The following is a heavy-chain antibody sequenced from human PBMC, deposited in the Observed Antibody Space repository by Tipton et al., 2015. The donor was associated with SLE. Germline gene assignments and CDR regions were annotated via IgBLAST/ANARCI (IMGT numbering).Heavy chain of an antibody. CDR2: ISGSGGST. Sequence: SLRLSCAASGFTFSDYAMTWVRQAPGKGLEWVSGISGSGGSTSYADSVKGRFTLSRDNSKNMLSLQMSTLRAEDTAVYYRAILDGSSSSWYSGYLHHWGQGTLVTVSS. J-gene: IGHJ1*01. D-gene: IGHD6-13*01. V-gene: IGHV3-23*01. CDR1: GFTFSDYA. CDR3: AILDGSSSSWYSGYLHH.